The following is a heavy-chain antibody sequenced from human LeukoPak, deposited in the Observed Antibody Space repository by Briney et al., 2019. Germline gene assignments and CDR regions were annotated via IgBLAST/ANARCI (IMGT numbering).Heavy chain of an antibody. V-gene: IGHV1-69*06. CDR2: IIPIFGTA. D-gene: IGHD3-16*01. CDR1: GGTFSSCA. Sequence: ASVKVSCKAAGGTFSSCAISWGRRAPGQGGEWMGGIIPIFGTANYAQKFGGRGTITADKYTRKAHMERSSLRAEETAADYCSRDNDSSDAPHFDYWGQGTPVTASS. CDR3: SRDNDSSDAPHFDY. J-gene: IGHJ4*02.